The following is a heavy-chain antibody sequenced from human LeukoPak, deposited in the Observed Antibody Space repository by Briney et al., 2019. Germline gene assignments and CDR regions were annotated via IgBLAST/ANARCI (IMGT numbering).Heavy chain of an antibody. CDR1: GGSISSSSYS. J-gene: IGHJ4*02. CDR2: IYYSGST. V-gene: IGHV4-39*01. CDR3: ARHGPDYDFWSGYYQFDY. Sequence: SGTLSLPCPVSGGSISSSSYSLGWVRPPPRKGLGWIGSIYYSGSTYYNPSLKSRVTISVDTSKNQFSLKLSSVTAADTAVYYCARHGPDYDFWSGYYQFDYRGQGTLVTVSS. D-gene: IGHD3-3*01.